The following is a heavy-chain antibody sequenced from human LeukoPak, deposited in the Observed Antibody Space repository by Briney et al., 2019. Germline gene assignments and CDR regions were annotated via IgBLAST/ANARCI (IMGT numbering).Heavy chain of an antibody. CDR2: ISSNGGST. CDR3: AREDDWNYEDY. Sequence: GGSLRLSCAASGFTFSTYVMHWVRQAPGKGLEFVSAISSNGGSTNYATSVKGRFTISRDNSKNTLYLQMNSLRAEDTAIYFCAREDDWNYEDYWGQGTLVTVSS. V-gene: IGHV3-64*01. D-gene: IGHD1-7*01. CDR1: GFTFSTYV. J-gene: IGHJ4*02.